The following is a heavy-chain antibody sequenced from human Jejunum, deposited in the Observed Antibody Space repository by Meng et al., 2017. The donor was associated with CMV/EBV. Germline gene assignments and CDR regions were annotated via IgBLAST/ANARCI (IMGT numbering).Heavy chain of an antibody. CDR2: ISGSGEST. CDR3: AKRGSGGSWYSMYY. D-gene: IGHD2-15*01. Sequence: SGLTFRSFAMNWVRQAPGKGMEWVSVISGSGESTYYADSVKGRFTVSRDNSRNTLYLQMNSLRAEDTAVYYCAKRGSGGSWYSMYYWGQGTLVTVSS. V-gene: IGHV3-23*01. CDR1: GLTFRSFA. J-gene: IGHJ4*02.